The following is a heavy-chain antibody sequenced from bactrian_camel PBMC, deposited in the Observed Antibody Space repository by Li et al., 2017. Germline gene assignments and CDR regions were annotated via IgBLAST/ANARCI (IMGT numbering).Heavy chain of an antibody. Sequence: HVQLVETGGGSVEAGGSLRLSCAASAYTGTMTSMAWFHQAPGKEREGVASIYTGTDRTYYADSVKGRFAIWQDNAKATVNLEINYLRPEDTAMYYCAADLLLMRPLEASEYKYWGQGTQVTVS. V-gene: IGHV3S54*01. CDR1: AYTGTMTS. D-gene: IGHD8*01. J-gene: IGHJ4*01. CDR3: AADLLLMRPLEASEYKY. CDR2: IYTGTDRT.